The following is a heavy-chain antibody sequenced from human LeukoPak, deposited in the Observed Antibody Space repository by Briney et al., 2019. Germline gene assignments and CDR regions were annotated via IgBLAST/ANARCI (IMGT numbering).Heavy chain of an antibody. CDR2: ISSSGSTI. J-gene: IGHJ4*02. CDR1: GFTFSDYY. D-gene: IGHD2-2*01. CDR3: AREPFLDCSSTSCYGGGFDY. Sequence: GGSLRLSCAASGFTFSDYYMSWIRQAPGKGLEWVSYISSSGSTIYYADSVKGRFPISRDNAKNSLYLQMNSLRAEDTAVYYCAREPFLDCSSTSCYGGGFDYWGQGTLVTVSS. V-gene: IGHV3-11*01.